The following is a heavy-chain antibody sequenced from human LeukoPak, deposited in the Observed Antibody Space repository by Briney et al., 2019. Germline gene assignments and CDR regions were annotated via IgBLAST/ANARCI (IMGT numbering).Heavy chain of an antibody. CDR1: GVSISSYY. D-gene: IGHD6-13*01. CDR3: ARVMKQQLGFDY. Sequence: SETLSLTCTVSGVSISSYYWSWIRQPPGKRLEWIGYIYYSGNTNYNPSLRSRVTISVDTSKNQFSLKLSSVTAADTAVYYCARVMKQQLGFDYWGQGTLVTVSS. J-gene: IGHJ4*02. CDR2: IYYSGNT. V-gene: IGHV4-59*12.